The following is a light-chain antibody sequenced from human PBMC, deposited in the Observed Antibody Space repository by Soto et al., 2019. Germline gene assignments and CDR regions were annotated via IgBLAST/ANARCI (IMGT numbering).Light chain of an antibody. CDR1: QSVSSSY. CDR2: GAS. CDR3: QQYGISPGGT. J-gene: IGKJ2*01. Sequence: EIVLTQSPGTLSLSPGERATLSCRASQSVSSSYLAWYQQKPGQAPRLLIYGASSRATGIPDRFSGSGSGTDFTLTISRLEPDDFAVYYCQQYGISPGGTFGQGTKLEIK. V-gene: IGKV3-20*01.